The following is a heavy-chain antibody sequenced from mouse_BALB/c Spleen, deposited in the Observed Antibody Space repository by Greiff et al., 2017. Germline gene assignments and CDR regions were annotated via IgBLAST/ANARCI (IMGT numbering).Heavy chain of an antibody. D-gene: IGHD1-1*01. J-gene: IGHJ4*01. CDR1: GFSLSRYS. Sequence: VQLQESGPGLVAPSQSLSITCTVSGFSLSRYSVHWVRQPPGKGLEWLGMIWAGGSTNYNSALMSRLSISKDNSKSQVFLKMNSLQTDDTAMYYCARGYGSSYSYYAMDYWGQGTSVTVSS. V-gene: IGHV2-6-4*01. CDR2: IWAGGST. CDR3: ARGYGSSYSYYAMDY.